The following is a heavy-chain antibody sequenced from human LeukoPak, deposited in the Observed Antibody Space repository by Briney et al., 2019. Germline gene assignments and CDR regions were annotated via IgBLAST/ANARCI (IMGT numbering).Heavy chain of an antibody. CDR1: GGSISSGSYY. V-gene: IGHV4-61*02. CDR3: ARDEEDFDL. Sequence: PSQTLSLTCTVSGGSISSGSYYWSWIRQPAGKGLEWIGRIYTSGSTNYNPSLKSRVTISVDTSKNQFSLKLSSVTAADTAAYYCARDEEDFDLWGRGTLVTVSS. J-gene: IGHJ2*01. CDR2: IYTSGST.